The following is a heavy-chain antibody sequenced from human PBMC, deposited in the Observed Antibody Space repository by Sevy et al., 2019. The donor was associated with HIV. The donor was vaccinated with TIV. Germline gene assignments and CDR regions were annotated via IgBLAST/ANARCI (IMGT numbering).Heavy chain of an antibody. CDR2: ISSSGNYK. Sequence: GGSLRLSCVASGFTFRTYSMNWVRQAPGKGLEWVSSISSSGNYKYYADSVKGRITISRDNAKNSVSLQINSLTTEDTALYYCARGLAGSRGLDSFDMWGQGTMVTVSS. V-gene: IGHV3-21*01. CDR3: ARGLAGSRGLDSFDM. D-gene: IGHD6-13*01. CDR1: GFTFRTYS. J-gene: IGHJ3*02.